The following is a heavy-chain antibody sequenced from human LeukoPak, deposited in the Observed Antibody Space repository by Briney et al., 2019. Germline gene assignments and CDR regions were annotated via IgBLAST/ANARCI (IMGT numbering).Heavy chain of an antibody. D-gene: IGHD4-17*01. CDR3: ARDSQYGDYRYFDL. CDR2: ISSSSSTI. V-gene: IGHV3-48*01. J-gene: IGHJ2*01. CDR1: GFTFSSYS. Sequence: GGSLRLSCAASGFTFSSYSMNWVRQAPGKGLEWVSYISSSSSTIYYADSVKGRFTISRDNVKNSLYLQMNSLRAEDTAVYYCARDSQYGDYRYFDLWGRGTLVTVSS.